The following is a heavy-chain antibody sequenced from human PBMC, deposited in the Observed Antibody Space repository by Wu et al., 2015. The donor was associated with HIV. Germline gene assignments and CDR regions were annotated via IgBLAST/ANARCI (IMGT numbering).Heavy chain of an antibody. CDR3: FVYFRYQLPDTNDTFDV. CDR2: INPKSGGT. J-gene: IGHJ3*01. Sequence: QVQLVQSGAEVKKPGASVKVSCKASGYIFTGYYMHWVRQAPGQGLEWMGWINPKSGGTNYAQKFQGRVTMTRDTSISTVYMELSRLRSDDTAVYYCFVYFRYQLPDTNDTFDVWGQGTMVTVSS. CDR1: GYIFTGYY. D-gene: IGHD2-2*01. V-gene: IGHV1-2*02.